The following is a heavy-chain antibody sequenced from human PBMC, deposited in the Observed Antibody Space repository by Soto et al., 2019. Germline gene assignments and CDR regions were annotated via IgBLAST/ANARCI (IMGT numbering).Heavy chain of an antibody. Sequence: EVQLVESGGGLVKPGGSLRLSCAASGFTLSSYSMNWGRQAPGKGLEWVSSIVTSSSYIYYADSVKGRFTISRDNAKNSLYLQMNSLRVEDTAVYYCARGNGGSYRDFDYWGQGTLVTVSS. V-gene: IGHV3-21*01. D-gene: IGHD1-26*01. CDR3: ARGNGGSYRDFDY. CDR1: GFTLSSYS. CDR2: IVTSSSYI. J-gene: IGHJ4*02.